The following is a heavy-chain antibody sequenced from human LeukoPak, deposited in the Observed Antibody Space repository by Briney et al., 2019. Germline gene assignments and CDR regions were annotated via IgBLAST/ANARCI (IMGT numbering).Heavy chain of an antibody. J-gene: IGHJ4*02. V-gene: IGHV3-23*01. Sequence: HSGASLRLSCAASGFTFSNYAMSWVRQAPGKGLEWVSAIVGSGGSTYYADSVKGRFTISRDNPKNTLYLQINSLRAEDTAVYYCAKWGDSDILTGSYASDYWGQGTLVTVSS. D-gene: IGHD3-9*01. CDR1: GFTFSNYA. CDR3: AKWGDSDILTGSYASDY. CDR2: IVGSGGST.